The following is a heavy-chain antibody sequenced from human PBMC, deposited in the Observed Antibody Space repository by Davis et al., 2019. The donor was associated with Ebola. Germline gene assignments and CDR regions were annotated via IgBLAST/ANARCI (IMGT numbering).Heavy chain of an antibody. Sequence: PSETLSLTCTVSGISIRIHYWSWIRQAPGKGLEWIGAIYHTGNTNYNPSLKSRVTISADTSKNQFSLNLSSVTAADTAVYYCAERGGSVWGQGTLVTVSS. J-gene: IGHJ4*02. CDR2: IYHTGNT. V-gene: IGHV4-59*11. CDR1: GISIRIHY. CDR3: AERGGSV. D-gene: IGHD3-16*01.